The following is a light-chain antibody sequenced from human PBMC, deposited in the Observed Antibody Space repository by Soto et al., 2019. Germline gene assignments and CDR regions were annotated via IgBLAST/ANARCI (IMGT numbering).Light chain of an antibody. V-gene: IGKV3-20*01. CDR2: GSS. J-gene: IGKJ2*01. Sequence: EIVLTQSPGTLSLSPGERATLSCRASQSVFNNNLAWYQQKPGQAPRLLMFGSSSRATGNPDRFSGSGSGTDFTLTISRLEPEDFAIYHCQQYGGSPLTFGQGTKLEIK. CDR1: QSVFNNN. CDR3: QQYGGSPLT.